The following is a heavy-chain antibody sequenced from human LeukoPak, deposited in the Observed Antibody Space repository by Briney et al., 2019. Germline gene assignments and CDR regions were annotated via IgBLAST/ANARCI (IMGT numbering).Heavy chain of an antibody. CDR2: ISAYNDGNS. CDR3: ASSSRYSSSYGGTPDLDY. J-gene: IGHJ4*02. Sequence: ASVTVSCKASGYTFTNYGINWVRQAPGQGLEWMGWISAYNDGNSNYAQRFQGRVTMTTDTSTSTAYMELSSLRSEDTAVYYCASSSRYSSSYGGTPDLDYWGQGTLVTVSS. D-gene: IGHD6-13*01. V-gene: IGHV1-18*01. CDR1: GYTFTNYG.